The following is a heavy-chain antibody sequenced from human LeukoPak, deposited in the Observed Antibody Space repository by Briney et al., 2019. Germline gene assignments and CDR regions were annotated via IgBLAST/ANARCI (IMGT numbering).Heavy chain of an antibody. J-gene: IGHJ4*02. CDR1: GFTFSSDA. D-gene: IGHD1-26*01. CDR3: AKGPSRRGELLGF. V-gene: IGHV3-23*01. CDR2: ISRIGAST. Sequence: GGSLRLSCAASGFTFSSDAMSWVRQAPGKGVEWVSAISRIGASTYYAHSVQGRLTISRDNSKTTLYLQMNSLRAEDTAVYYCAKGPSRRGELLGFWGQGTLVTVSS.